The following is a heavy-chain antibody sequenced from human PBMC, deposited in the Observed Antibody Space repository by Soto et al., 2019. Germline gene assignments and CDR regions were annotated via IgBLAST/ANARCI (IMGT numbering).Heavy chain of an antibody. D-gene: IGHD2-15*01. V-gene: IGHV3-48*01. CDR2: ISSSSSTI. J-gene: IGHJ4*02. CDR1: GFTFSSYS. Sequence: GGSLRLSCAASGFTFSSYSMNWVRQAPGKGLEWVSYISSSSSTIYYADSVKGRFTISRDNAKNSLYLQMNSLRAEDTAVYYCAREPEYCSGGSCYAKSIDYWGQGTLVTVSS. CDR3: AREPEYCSGGSCYAKSIDY.